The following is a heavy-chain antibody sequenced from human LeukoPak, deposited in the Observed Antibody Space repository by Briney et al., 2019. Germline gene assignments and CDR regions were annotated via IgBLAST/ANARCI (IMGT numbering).Heavy chain of an antibody. Sequence: SVKVSCKASGGTFSSYAISWVRQAPGQGLEWMGGIIPIFGTANYAQKFQGRVTITADESTSTAYMELSSLRSEDTAVYYCAREYDSSGYCDYWGQGTLVTVSS. D-gene: IGHD3-22*01. CDR3: AREYDSSGYCDY. J-gene: IGHJ4*02. CDR2: IIPIFGTA. CDR1: GGTFSSYA. V-gene: IGHV1-69*13.